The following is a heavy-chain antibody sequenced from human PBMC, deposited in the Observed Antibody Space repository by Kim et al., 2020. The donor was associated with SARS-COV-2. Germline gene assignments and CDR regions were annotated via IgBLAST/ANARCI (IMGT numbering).Heavy chain of an antibody. Sequence: LRETLSLTCAVSGGSISSSNWWSWVRQPPGKGLEWIGEIYHSGSTNYNPSLKSRVTISVDKSKNQFSLKLSSVTAADTAVYYCARAYSSGWYFDYWGQGTLVTVSS. CDR1: GGSISSSNW. J-gene: IGHJ4*02. D-gene: IGHD6-19*01. CDR3: ARAYSSGWYFDY. CDR2: IYHSGST. V-gene: IGHV4-4*02.